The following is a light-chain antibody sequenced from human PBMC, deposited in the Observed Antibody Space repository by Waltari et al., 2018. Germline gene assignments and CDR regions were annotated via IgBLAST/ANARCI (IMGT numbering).Light chain of an antibody. Sequence: AVQMTQSPSSLSASVGDRVTITCRASQGIRNDLGWYQQKPGKAPALLIYAASSLQSGVPLRFSGSGSGTDFTLTISSLQPEDFATYYCLQDYNYPRTFGQGTKVEIK. J-gene: IGKJ1*01. V-gene: IGKV1-6*01. CDR1: QGIRND. CDR2: AAS. CDR3: LQDYNYPRT.